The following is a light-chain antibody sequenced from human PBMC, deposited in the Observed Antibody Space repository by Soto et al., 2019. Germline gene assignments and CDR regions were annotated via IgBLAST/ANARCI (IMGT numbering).Light chain of an antibody. V-gene: IGKV3-15*01. CDR3: QQYTNWPPRLT. Sequence: IVMTQSPVTLSVSPGERATLSCRASQDIVSNVAWYQQRPGQAPRLLIYGASTRATDITDRFSGSGSGTEFTLTISGLQSADSAVYYCQQYTNWPPRLTFGGGTKVEMK. J-gene: IGKJ4*01. CDR1: QDIVSN. CDR2: GAS.